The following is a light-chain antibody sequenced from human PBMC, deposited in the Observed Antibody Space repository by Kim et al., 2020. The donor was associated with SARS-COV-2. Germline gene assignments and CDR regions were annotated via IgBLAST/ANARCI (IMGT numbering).Light chain of an antibody. Sequence: SSELTQDPAVSVALGQTVRITCQGDSLRSYYATWYQQKPGQAPIVVIYGKNNRPSGIPDRFSGSSSGNTASFTITGTQAVDEADYYCNSRDSNDNVVVGGGTQLTVL. V-gene: IGLV3-19*01. CDR2: GKN. CDR1: SLRSYY. J-gene: IGLJ2*01. CDR3: NSRDSNDNVV.